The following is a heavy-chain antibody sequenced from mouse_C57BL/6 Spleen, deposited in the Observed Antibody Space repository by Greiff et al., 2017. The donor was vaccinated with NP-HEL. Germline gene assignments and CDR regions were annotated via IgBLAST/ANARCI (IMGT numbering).Heavy chain of an antibody. Sequence: EVQLQQSGPELVKPGASVKISCKASGYTFTDYYMNWVKQSHGKSLEWIGDINPNNGGTSYNQKFKGKATLTVDKSSSTAYMELRSLTSEDSAVYYCARCPTGVYGSSYGYFDVWGTGTTVTVSS. CDR3: ARCPTGVYGSSYGYFDV. CDR1: GYTFTDYY. J-gene: IGHJ1*03. V-gene: IGHV1-26*01. D-gene: IGHD1-1*01. CDR2: INPNNGGT.